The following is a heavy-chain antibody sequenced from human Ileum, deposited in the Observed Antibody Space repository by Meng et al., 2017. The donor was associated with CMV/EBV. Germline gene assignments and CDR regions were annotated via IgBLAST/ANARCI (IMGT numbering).Heavy chain of an antibody. J-gene: IGHJ4*02. V-gene: IGHV3-23*01. Sequence: GCIRLYFAASGVTFSTYDMIWARQAPGKGLEWVSTITGSGTRTHYADSVKGRFTISRDKSKNTLYLQMNSLRAEDAAVYYCDASDYWGQGTLVTVSS. CDR3: DASDY. CDR2: ITGSGTRT. D-gene: IGHD6-6*01. CDR1: GVTFSTYD.